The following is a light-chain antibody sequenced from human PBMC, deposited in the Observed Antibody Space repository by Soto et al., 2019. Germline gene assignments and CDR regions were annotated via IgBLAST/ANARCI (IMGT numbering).Light chain of an antibody. Sequence: AIQMTQSPSSLSASVGDRVTITCRASQGIGNDLAWYQQRPGKAPKLLIYAASSLQSGVPSRFSGSGSGTDFTLTISSLQPADFATYYCLQDYNFPLSFGGGTKVEIK. J-gene: IGKJ4*01. CDR2: AAS. CDR3: LQDYNFPLS. V-gene: IGKV1-6*01. CDR1: QGIGND.